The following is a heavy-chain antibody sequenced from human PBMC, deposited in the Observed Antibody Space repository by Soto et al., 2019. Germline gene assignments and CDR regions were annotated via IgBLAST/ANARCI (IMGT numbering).Heavy chain of an antibody. Sequence: SETLSLTCTVSGGSISSSSYYWGWIRQPPGKGLEWIGSIYYSGSTYYNPSLKSRVTISVDTSKNQFSLKLSSVTAADTAVYYCARHMPLYNWNRMNWFDPWGQGTLVTVSS. CDR3: ARHMPLYNWNRMNWFDP. CDR2: IYYSGST. D-gene: IGHD1-20*01. CDR1: GGSISSSSYY. V-gene: IGHV4-39*01. J-gene: IGHJ5*02.